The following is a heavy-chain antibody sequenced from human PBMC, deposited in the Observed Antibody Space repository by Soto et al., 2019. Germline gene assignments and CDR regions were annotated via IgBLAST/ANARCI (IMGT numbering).Heavy chain of an antibody. CDR1: GYTFTGYY. CDR3: ARGRGVVPGYYYYYGMDV. D-gene: IGHD2-2*01. J-gene: IGHJ6*02. CDR2: INPNSGGT. Sequence: ASVKVSCKASGYTFTGYYMHWVRQAPGQGLEWMGWINPNSGGTNYAQKFQGWVTMTRDTSISTAYMELSRLRSDHTAVYYCARGRGVVPGYYYYYGMDVWGQGTTVTVSS. V-gene: IGHV1-2*04.